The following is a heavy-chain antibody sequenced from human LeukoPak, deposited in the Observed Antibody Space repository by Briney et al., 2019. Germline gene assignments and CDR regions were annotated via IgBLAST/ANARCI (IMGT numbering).Heavy chain of an antibody. J-gene: IGHJ4*02. D-gene: IGHD2-8*01. CDR1: GGSFSDYS. Sequence: SETLSLTCAVYGGSFSDYSWSWIRQPPGRGLEWIGEINPSESTNYNPSLKSRVTISVDTSKNQFSLKVSSVTAADTAVYYCARHCTTSNCYRYWGQGTLVTVSS. CDR2: INPSEST. CDR3: ARHCTTSNCYRY. V-gene: IGHV4-34*01.